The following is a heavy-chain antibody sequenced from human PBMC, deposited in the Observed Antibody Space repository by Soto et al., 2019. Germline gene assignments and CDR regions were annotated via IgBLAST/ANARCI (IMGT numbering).Heavy chain of an antibody. CDR3: ARVGSSWGWFDP. D-gene: IGHD6-13*01. V-gene: IGHV4-31*03. CDR2: IYYSGST. Sequence: SETLSLTCTVSGGFISSGGYYWSWIRQHPGKGLEWIGYIYYSGSTYYNPSLKSRVTISVDTSKNQFSLKLSSVTAADTAVYYCARVGSSWGWFDPWGQGTLVTVSS. J-gene: IGHJ5*02. CDR1: GGFISSGGYY.